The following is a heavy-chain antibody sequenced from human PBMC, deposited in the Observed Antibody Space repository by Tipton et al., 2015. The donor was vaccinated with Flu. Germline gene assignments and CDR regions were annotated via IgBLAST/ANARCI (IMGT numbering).Heavy chain of an antibody. CDR2: IYYSGGT. J-gene: IGHJ6*02. V-gene: IGHV4-59*01. Sequence: LRLSCAASGFTFSSYSMNWVRQAPGKGLEWIGYIYYSGGTNYNPSLQSRLSISVDSSKNQLSLKLTSVTAADTAVYYCARARAPYYYYAMDVWGQGATVTVS. CDR1: GFTFSSYS. D-gene: IGHD3-10*01. CDR3: ARARAPYYYYAMDV.